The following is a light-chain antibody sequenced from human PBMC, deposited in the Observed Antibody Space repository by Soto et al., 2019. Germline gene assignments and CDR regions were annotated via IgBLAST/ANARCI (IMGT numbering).Light chain of an antibody. CDR3: QQFYNTPPYT. CDR1: QSVSSSY. J-gene: IGKJ2*01. Sequence: EIVLTQSPGTLSLSPGERATLSCRASQSVSSSYLAWYQQRPGQPPKLLISWASDRDYGVPERFSGSGSGTDFTLTISSVQAEDVAVYYCQQFYNTPPYTFGQGTRLEIK. CDR2: WAS. V-gene: IGKV3-20*01.